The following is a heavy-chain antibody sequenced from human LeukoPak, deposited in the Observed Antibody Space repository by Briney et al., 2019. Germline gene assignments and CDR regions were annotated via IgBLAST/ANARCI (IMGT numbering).Heavy chain of an antibody. Sequence: SETLSLTCTVSGGSISSYYWTWIRQPPGKGLEWIGEIHHGGTTSYNPSLKSRVTISVDKPKNQFSLKLSSVTAADTAVYYCARKDYYYMDVWGKGTTVTVSS. CDR2: IHHGGTT. V-gene: IGHV4-59*12. CDR3: ARKDYYYMDV. CDR1: GGSISSYY. J-gene: IGHJ6*03.